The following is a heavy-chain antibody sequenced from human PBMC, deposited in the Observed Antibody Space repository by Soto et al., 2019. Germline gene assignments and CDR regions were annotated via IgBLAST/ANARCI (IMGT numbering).Heavy chain of an antibody. J-gene: IGHJ4*02. CDR2: IIPVFETT. CDR1: GGTFSTHG. V-gene: IGHV1-69*01. D-gene: IGHD2-8*02. Sequence: QVQLVQSGAEVKKPGSSLKVSCKASGGTFSTHGISWVRQAPGQGLEWMGGIIPVFETTNYAQKFQGRVTITADESTSTAHIEVTSLRSEDSAVYYCTTAGFRGVSFQHSDWWGQGTLVTVSS. CDR3: TTAGFRGVSFQHSDW.